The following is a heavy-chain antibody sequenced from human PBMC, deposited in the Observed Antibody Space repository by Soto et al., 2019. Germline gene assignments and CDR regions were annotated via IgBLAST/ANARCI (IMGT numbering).Heavy chain of an antibody. J-gene: IGHJ5*02. D-gene: IGHD2-2*01. CDR2: IHYTGNT. CDR3: ARVPDR. Sequence: SETLSLTCTVSGGSINGFHWTWIRQPPGKRLEWIAYIHYTGNTNYNPSLKSRVTISVDTSKNQFSLKLISVTAADTAVYYCARVPDRWGQGTLVTVSS. CDR1: GGSINGFH. V-gene: IGHV4-59*12.